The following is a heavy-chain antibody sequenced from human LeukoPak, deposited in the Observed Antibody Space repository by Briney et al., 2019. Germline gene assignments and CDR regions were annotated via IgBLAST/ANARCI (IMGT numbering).Heavy chain of an antibody. CDR1: GYTLTELS. CDR3: ATGLGGSYGGSFDY. Sequence: ASVKVSCKVSGYTLTELSTHWVRQAPGKGLEWMGGFDPEDGETIYAQKFQGRVTMTEDTSTDTAYMELSSLRSEDTAVYYCATGLGGSYGGSFDYWGQGTLVTVSS. CDR2: FDPEDGET. D-gene: IGHD1-26*01. V-gene: IGHV1-24*01. J-gene: IGHJ4*02.